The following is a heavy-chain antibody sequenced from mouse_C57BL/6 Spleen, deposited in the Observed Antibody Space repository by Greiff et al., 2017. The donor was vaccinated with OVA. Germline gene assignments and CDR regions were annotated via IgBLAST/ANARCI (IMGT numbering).Heavy chain of an antibody. Sequence: QVQLQQSGAELARPGASVKLSCKASGYTFTSYGISWVKQRTGQGLEWIGEIYPRSGNTYYNEKFKGKATLTADKSSSTAYMELRSLTSEDSAVYFCARSTIRLPDGYAMDYWGQGTSVTVSS. CDR3: ARSTIRLPDGYAMDY. CDR1: GYTFTSYG. D-gene: IGHD3-2*02. J-gene: IGHJ4*01. CDR2: IYPRSGNT. V-gene: IGHV1-81*01.